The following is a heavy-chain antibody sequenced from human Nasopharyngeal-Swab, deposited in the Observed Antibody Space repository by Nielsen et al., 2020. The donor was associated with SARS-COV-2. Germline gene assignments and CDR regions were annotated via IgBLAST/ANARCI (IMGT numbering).Heavy chain of an antibody. CDR3: ARTVITTGGADY. J-gene: IGHJ4*02. CDR1: GGSVRSGSYY. D-gene: IGHD4-17*01. CDR2: IYYSGST. Sequence: SETLSLTCTVPGGSVRSGSYYWNWIRQSPGKGLEWIGYIYYSGSTNYNPSLKSRVTISVDTSKNQFSLKLTSVTAADTAMYYCARTVITTGGADYWGQGTLVTVSS. V-gene: IGHV4-61*01.